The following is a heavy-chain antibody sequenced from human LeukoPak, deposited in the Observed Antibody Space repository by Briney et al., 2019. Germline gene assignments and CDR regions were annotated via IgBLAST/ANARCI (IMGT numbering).Heavy chain of an antibody. D-gene: IGHD1-26*01. CDR1: GGSFSGYY. J-gene: IGHJ4*02. CDR3: ARGLIVGAPDY. CDR2: INHSGST. V-gene: IGHV4-34*01. Sequence: SETLSLTCAVYGGSFSGYYWSWIRQPPGKGLEWIGEINHSGSTNYNPSLKSRVTISVDTSKNQFSLKLSSVTAADTAVYYCARGLIVGAPDYWGQGTLVIVSA.